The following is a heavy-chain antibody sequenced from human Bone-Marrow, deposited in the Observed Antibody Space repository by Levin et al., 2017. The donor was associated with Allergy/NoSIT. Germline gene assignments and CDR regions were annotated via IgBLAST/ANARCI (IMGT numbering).Heavy chain of an antibody. D-gene: IGHD4-23*01. Sequence: GGSLRLSCAASGFIFSTYNMNWVRQAPGKGLEWVSTIGYNGMYIFYADSVKGRFTISRDNAKNSLYLHMSSLRAEDTAVYYRTRVGGPYGGQNWFDPWGQGTLVTVSS. CDR3: TRVGGPYGGQNWFDP. J-gene: IGHJ5*02. CDR2: IGYNGMYI. CDR1: GFIFSTYN. V-gene: IGHV3-21*01.